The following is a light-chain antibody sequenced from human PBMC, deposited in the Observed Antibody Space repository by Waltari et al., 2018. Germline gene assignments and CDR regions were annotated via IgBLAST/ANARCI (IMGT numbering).Light chain of an antibody. Sequence: QSALTQPPSASGSPVQSVTISCTGTSSDVGGYNYVSWYQQHPGKAPKLMIYEVSKRPSGVPDRFSGSKSGNTASLTVSGLQAEDEADYYCSSYAGSNGVVFGGGTKLTVL. CDR2: EVS. CDR3: SSYAGSNGVV. J-gene: IGLJ2*01. V-gene: IGLV2-8*01. CDR1: SSDVGGYNY.